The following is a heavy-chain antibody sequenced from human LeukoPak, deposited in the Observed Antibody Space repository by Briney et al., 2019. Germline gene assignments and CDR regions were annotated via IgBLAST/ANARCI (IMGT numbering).Heavy chain of an antibody. D-gene: IGHD3-10*01. Sequence: GESLKISCKGSGYSFTSYWIGWVRQMPGKGLEWMGIIYPGDSDTRYSPSFQGQVTISADKSISTAYLQWSSLKASDTAMYYCARLTGLGRGYYGMDVWGKGTTVTVSS. CDR1: GYSFTSYW. J-gene: IGHJ6*04. CDR3: ARLTGLGRGYYGMDV. CDR2: IYPGDSDT. V-gene: IGHV5-51*01.